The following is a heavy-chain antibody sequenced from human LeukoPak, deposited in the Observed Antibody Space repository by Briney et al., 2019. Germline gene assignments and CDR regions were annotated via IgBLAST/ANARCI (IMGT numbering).Heavy chain of an antibody. J-gene: IGHJ5*02. Sequence: GSSVKVSCKASGGTFSSYAISWVRQAPGQGLEWMGRIIPILGIANYAQKFQGRVTITADKSTSTAYMELSSLRSEDTAVYYCARTTYGSGSYYTGWFDPWGQGTLVTVSS. CDR2: IIPILGIA. CDR1: GGTFSSYA. V-gene: IGHV1-69*04. CDR3: ARTTYGSGSYYTGWFDP. D-gene: IGHD3-10*01.